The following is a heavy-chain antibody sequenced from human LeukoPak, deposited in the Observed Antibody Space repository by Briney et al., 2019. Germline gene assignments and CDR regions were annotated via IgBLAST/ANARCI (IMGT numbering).Heavy chain of an antibody. CDR2: MRNDGSDV. Sequence: GGSLRLSCPASGFTFSSYAMHWVRQAPGKGLEWVAVMRNDGSDVYYADSVKGRFIISRDNSKNTLYLQMNSLRAEDTAIYYCARDQSPKWGSGERYFDYWGQGALVTVSS. CDR1: GFTFSSYA. D-gene: IGHD7-27*01. V-gene: IGHV3-33*08. J-gene: IGHJ4*02. CDR3: ARDQSPKWGSGERYFDY.